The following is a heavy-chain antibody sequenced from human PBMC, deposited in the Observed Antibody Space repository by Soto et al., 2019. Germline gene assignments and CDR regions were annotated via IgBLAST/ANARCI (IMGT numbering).Heavy chain of an antibody. CDR2: IIPIFGTA. D-gene: IGHD3-22*01. CDR1: GGTFSSCA. Sequence: ASVKVSCKASGGTFSSCAISWVRQAPGQGLEWMGGIIPIFGTANYAQKFQGRVTITADESTSTAYMELSSLRSEDTAVYYCARRGDYYDSSGPGQYYFDYWGQGTLVTVSS. V-gene: IGHV1-69*13. CDR3: ARRGDYYDSSGPGQYYFDY. J-gene: IGHJ4*02.